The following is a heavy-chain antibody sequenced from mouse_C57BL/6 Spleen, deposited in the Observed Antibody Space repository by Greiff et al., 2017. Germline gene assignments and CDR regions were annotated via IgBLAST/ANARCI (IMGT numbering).Heavy chain of an antibody. CDR1: GYSITSGYY. J-gene: IGHJ4*01. CDR3: ARAYYSNYYAMDY. V-gene: IGHV3-6*01. D-gene: IGHD2-5*01. CDR2: ISYDGSN. Sequence: ESGPGLVKPSQSLSLTCSVTGYSITSGYYWNWIRQFPGNKLEWMGYISYDGSNNYNPSLKNRISITRDTSKNQFFLKLNSVTTEDTATYYCARAYYSNYYAMDYGGQGTSVTVSS.